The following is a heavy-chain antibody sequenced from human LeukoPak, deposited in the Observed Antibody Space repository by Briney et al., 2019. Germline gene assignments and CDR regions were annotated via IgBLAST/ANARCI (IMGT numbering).Heavy chain of an antibody. J-gene: IGHJ4*02. CDR2: ISVSGGST. CDR3: ARLTMEGGSGSYYWPISQKLLFDD. V-gene: IGHV3-23*01. CDR1: GFTFSSYA. Sequence: GGSLRLSCAASGFTFSSYAMSWVRQAPGKGLEWVSAISVSGGSTYYADSVKGRFTISRDNSKNTLYLQMNSLRAEDTAVYYCARLTMEGGSGSYYWPISQKLLFDDWGQGTLVTVSS. D-gene: IGHD3-10*01.